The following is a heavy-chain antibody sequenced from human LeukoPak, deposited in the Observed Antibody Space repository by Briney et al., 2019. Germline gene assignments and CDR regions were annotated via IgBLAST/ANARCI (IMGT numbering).Heavy chain of an antibody. CDR3: ARGRSGWYFLLGY. Sequence: ASVKVSCKASGYTFTGYYMHWVRQAPGQGLEWMGWINPNSGGTNYAQKFQGRVTMTRDTSISTAYMELSRLRSDDTAVYYCARGRSGWYFLLGYWGQGTLVTVSS. V-gene: IGHV1-2*02. CDR2: INPNSGGT. CDR1: GYTFTGYY. J-gene: IGHJ4*02. D-gene: IGHD6-19*01.